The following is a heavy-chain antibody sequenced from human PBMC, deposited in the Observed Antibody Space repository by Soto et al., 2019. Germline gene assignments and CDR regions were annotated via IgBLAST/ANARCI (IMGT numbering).Heavy chain of an antibody. CDR1: GYTFTSYA. D-gene: IGHD3-9*01. CDR3: ARYDILTGYYLSYFDY. CDR2: INAGNGNT. J-gene: IGHJ4*02. Sequence: SVKVSCRASGYTFTSYAMHWVRQAPVQRLEWMGWINAGNGNTKYSQKFQGRVTITRDTSASTAYMELSSLRSEDTAVYYCARYDILTGYYLSYFDYWGQGTLVTVSS. V-gene: IGHV1-3*01.